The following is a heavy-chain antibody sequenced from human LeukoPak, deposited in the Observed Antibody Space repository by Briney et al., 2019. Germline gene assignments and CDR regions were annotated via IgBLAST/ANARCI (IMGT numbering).Heavy chain of an antibody. CDR1: GGSFSGYY. V-gene: IGHV4-34*10. CDR2: INHSGST. CDR3: ARNQAVAGNHGAMDI. J-gene: IGHJ3*02. Sequence: SETLSLTCAVYGGSFSGYYWSWIRQPPGKGLEWIGEINHSGSTNYNPSLNSRITMSVDTSKNQFSLKVTSVTALDTAVYYCARNQAVAGNHGAMDIWGQGTMVTVSS. D-gene: IGHD6-19*01.